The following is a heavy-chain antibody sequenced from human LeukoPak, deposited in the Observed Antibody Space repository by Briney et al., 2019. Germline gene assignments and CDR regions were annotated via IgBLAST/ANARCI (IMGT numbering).Heavy chain of an antibody. D-gene: IGHD1-14*01. CDR1: GGSFSGYY. J-gene: IGHJ5*02. CDR3: ARGKPGNPRSEWFDP. CDR2: INHSGST. Sequence: SETLSLTCAVYGGSFSGYYWSWLREPPGKGLEWIGEINHSGSTNYNPSLKSRVTISVDTSKNQFSLKLSSVTAADTAVYYCARGKPGNPRSEWFDPWGQGTLGTVS. V-gene: IGHV4-34*01.